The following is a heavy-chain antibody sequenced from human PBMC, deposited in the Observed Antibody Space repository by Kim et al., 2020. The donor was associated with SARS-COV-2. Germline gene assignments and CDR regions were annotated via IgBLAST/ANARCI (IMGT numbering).Heavy chain of an antibody. J-gene: IGHJ3*02. CDR1: GYTFTGYY. CDR2: INPNSGGT. CDR3: ARGLRDSSGYYFCAFDI. D-gene: IGHD3-22*01. Sequence: ASVKVSCKASGYTFTGYYMHWVRQAPGQGLEWMGWINPNSGGTNYAQKFQGWVTMTRDTSISTAYMELSRLRSDDTAVYYCARGLRDSSGYYFCAFDIWGQGTMVTVSS. V-gene: IGHV1-2*04.